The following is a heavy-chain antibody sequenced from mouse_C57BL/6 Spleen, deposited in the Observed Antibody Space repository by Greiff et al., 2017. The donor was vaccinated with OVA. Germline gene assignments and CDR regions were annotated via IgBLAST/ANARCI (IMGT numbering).Heavy chain of an antibody. V-gene: IGHV1-55*01. CDR2: IYPGSGST. CDR3: ARPLYSNYGFCYAMDY. J-gene: IGHJ4*01. Sequence: QVQLQQPGAELVKPGASVKMSCKASGYTFTSYWITWVKQRPGQGLEWIGDIYPGSGSTNYNEKFKSKATLTVDTSSSTAYMQLSSLKSEDSAVYYCARPLYSNYGFCYAMDYWGQGTSVTVSS. D-gene: IGHD2-5*01. CDR1: GYTFTSYW.